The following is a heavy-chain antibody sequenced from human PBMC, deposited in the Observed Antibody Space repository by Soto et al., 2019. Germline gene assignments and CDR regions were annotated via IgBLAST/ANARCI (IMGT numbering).Heavy chain of an antibody. J-gene: IGHJ4*02. Sequence: QVQLVESGGGVVQPGRSLSLSCAAPGFTFSSYAMHWVRQAPGKGLEWVAVISYDGSNKYYADSVKGRFTISRDNSKNTLYLQMNNLRAEDTAVYYCARVGGYSSSWSHSDYWVQGTLVTVSS. V-gene: IGHV3-30-3*01. D-gene: IGHD6-13*01. CDR3: ARVGGYSSSWSHSDY. CDR2: ISYDGSNK. CDR1: GFTFSSYA.